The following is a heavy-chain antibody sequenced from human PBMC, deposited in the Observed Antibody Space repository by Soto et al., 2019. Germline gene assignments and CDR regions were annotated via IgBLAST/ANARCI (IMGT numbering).Heavy chain of an antibody. CDR1: GGSISSSSYY. CDR3: ARSTPRRPDDYGDYNYYYGMDV. D-gene: IGHD4-17*01. CDR2: IYYSGST. Sequence: SETLSLTCTVSGGSISSSSYYWGWIRQPPGKGLEWIGSIYYSGSTYYNPSLKSRVTISVDTSKNQFSLKLSSVTAADTAVYYCARSTPRRPDDYGDYNYYYGMDVWGQGTTVTVSS. J-gene: IGHJ6*02. V-gene: IGHV4-39*07.